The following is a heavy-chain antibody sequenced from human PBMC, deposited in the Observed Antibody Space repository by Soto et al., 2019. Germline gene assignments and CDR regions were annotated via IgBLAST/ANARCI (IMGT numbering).Heavy chain of an antibody. Sequence: SETLSLTCTVSGGSISSYYWSWIRQPPGKGLEWIGYIYYSRSTNYNPSLKSRVTISVDTSKNQFSLKLSSVTAADTAVYYCARGYYYGSGSYPGGYYYYYMDVWGKGTTVTVSS. CDR2: IYYSRST. CDR3: ARGYYYGSGSYPGGYYYYYMDV. J-gene: IGHJ6*03. CDR1: GGSISSYY. D-gene: IGHD3-10*01. V-gene: IGHV4-59*01.